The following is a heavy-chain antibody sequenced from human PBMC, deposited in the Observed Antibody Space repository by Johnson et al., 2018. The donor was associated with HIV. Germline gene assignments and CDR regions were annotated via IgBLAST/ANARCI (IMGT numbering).Heavy chain of an antibody. Sequence: VQLVESGGGVVRPGGSLRLSCAASGSNVSCNHMAWVRQGTGKGLEWVSAIYSGNNTHYADSVKGRFTISRDNCTNTLYLTIDSLRAEDQMNRLRVEDTAVYLCGCAGGYEWAGVFDMWGQGTMVTVSS. D-gene: IGHD5-12*01. CDR1: GSNVSCNH. CDR2: IYSGNNT. V-gene: IGHV3-53*01. CDR3: VEDTAVYLCGCAGGYEWAGVFDM. J-gene: IGHJ3*02.